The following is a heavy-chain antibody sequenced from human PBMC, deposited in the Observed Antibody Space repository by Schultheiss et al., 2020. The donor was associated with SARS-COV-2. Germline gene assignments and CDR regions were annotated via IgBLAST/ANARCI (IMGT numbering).Heavy chain of an antibody. D-gene: IGHD2-2*01. V-gene: IGHV3-30*04. CDR1: GFTFSSYA. CDR3: AKDWCSTSSCPYYYYYGMDV. Sequence: GGSLRLSCAASGFTFSSYAMHWVRQAPGKGLEWVAVISYDGSNKYYADSVKGRFTISRDNSKNTLYLQMNSLRAEDSAVYYCAKDWCSTSSCPYYYYYGMDVWGQGTTVTVSS. CDR2: ISYDGSNK. J-gene: IGHJ6*02.